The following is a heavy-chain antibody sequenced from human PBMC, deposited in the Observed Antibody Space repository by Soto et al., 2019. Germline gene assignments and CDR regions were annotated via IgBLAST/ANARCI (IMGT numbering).Heavy chain of an antibody. Sequence: SETLSLTCTVSGGSISSYYWSWIRQPPGKGLEWTGYIYYSGSTNYNPSLKSRVTISVDTSKNQFSLKLSSVTAADTAVYYCASASIVATITNYYYYMDVWGKGTTVSVSS. D-gene: IGHD5-12*01. V-gene: IGHV4-59*01. CDR3: ASASIVATITNYYYYMDV. CDR1: GGSISSYY. CDR2: IYYSGST. J-gene: IGHJ6*03.